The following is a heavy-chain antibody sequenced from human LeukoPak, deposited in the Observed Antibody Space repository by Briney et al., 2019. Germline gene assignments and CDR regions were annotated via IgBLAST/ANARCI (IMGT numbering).Heavy chain of an antibody. CDR2: IIPIFGTA. CDR3: ARRSGAATWWFDP. CDR1: GYTFTSYG. Sequence: SVKVSCKASGYTFTSYGISWVRQAPGQGLEWMGGIIPIFGTANYAQKFQGRVTITADESTSTAYMELSSLRSEDTAVYYCARRSGAATWWFDPWGQGTLVTVSS. J-gene: IGHJ5*02. D-gene: IGHD2-15*01. V-gene: IGHV1-69*13.